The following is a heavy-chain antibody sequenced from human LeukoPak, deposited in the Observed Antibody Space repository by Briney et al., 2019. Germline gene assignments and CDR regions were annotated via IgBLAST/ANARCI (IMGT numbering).Heavy chain of an antibody. J-gene: IGHJ4*02. CDR3: VKDWSCDF. CDR1: GFTFSSYA. Sequence: GGSLRLSCAASGFTFSSYAMTWVRQAPGKGLEWVAAISDRGDKTNYGDSVRGRFTISRDNSKNTLYLQMSSLRAEDTAIYYCVKDWSCDFWGQGTLVTVSS. D-gene: IGHD1-26*01. V-gene: IGHV3-23*01. CDR2: ISDRGDKT.